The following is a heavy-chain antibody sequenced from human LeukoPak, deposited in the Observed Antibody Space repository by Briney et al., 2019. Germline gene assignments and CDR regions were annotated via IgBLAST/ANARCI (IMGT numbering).Heavy chain of an antibody. CDR2: INHSGST. D-gene: IGHD6-13*01. V-gene: IGHV4-30-2*01. Sequence: SETLSLTCAGSGGSISSGGYSWSWIRQPPGKGLEWIGEINHSGSTNYNPSLKSRVTISVDTSKNQFSLKLSSVTAADTAVYYCARGEAAGTNYWGQGTLVTVSS. CDR3: ARGEAAGTNY. J-gene: IGHJ4*02. CDR1: GGSISSGGYS.